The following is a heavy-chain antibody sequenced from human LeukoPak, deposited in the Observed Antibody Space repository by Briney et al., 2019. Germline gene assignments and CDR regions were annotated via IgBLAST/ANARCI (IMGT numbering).Heavy chain of an antibody. CDR2: ISSGSSYI. V-gene: IGHV3-21*01. J-gene: IGHJ4*02. CDR1: EFTFSTYS. Sequence: PGGSLRLSCAASEFTFSTYSMNWVRQAPGRGLEWVSSISSGSSYIYYADSVKGRFTISRDNARNSLYLQMNTLRAEDTAVYYCATEGFLVRGGYFDNWGQGTLVTVSA. CDR3: ATEGFLVRGGYFDN. D-gene: IGHD3-10*01.